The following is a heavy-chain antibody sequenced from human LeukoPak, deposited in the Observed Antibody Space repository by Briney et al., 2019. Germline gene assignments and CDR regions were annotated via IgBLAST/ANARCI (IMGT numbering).Heavy chain of an antibody. CDR3: ASGDILTGYRFDY. CDR1: GGSIRSYY. D-gene: IGHD3-9*01. V-gene: IGHV4-59*01. CDR2: IYYSGST. J-gene: IGHJ4*02. Sequence: PSETLSLTCTVSGGSIRSYYWSWIRQPPGKGLEWIGYIYYSGSTNYNPSLKSRVTISVDTSKNQFSLKLSSVTAADTAVYYCASGDILTGYRFDYWGQGTLVTVSS.